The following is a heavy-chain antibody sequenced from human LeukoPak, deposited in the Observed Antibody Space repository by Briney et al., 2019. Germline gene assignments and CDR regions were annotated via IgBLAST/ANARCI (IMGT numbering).Heavy chain of an antibody. J-gene: IGHJ4*02. CDR2: IYSGGST. Sequence: PGRSLRLSCTASGFSFGDYAMSWVRQAPGKGLEWVSVIYSGGSTYYADSVKGRFTISRDRSKNTLYLQMISLRAEDTAVYYCARDPYYDSSGYYSLDFWGLGILVTVSS. CDR3: ARDPYYDSSGYYSLDF. V-gene: IGHV3-66*01. CDR1: GFSFGDYA. D-gene: IGHD3-22*01.